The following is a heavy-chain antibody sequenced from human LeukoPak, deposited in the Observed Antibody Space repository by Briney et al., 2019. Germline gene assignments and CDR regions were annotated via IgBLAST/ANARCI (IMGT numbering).Heavy chain of an antibody. D-gene: IGHD3-16*02. Sequence: SETLSLTCAVYGGSFSGYYWSWLRQPPGKGLEWIGEINHSGSTNYNPSLKSRVTISVDTSKNQFSLKLSSVTAADTAVYYCARLQSEVTFGGVIAQTIDYWGQGTLVTVSS. J-gene: IGHJ4*02. CDR1: GGSFSGYY. CDR3: ARLQSEVTFGGVIAQTIDY. V-gene: IGHV4-34*01. CDR2: INHSGST.